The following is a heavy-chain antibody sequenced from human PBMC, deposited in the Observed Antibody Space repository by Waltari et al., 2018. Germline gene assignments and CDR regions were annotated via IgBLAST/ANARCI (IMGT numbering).Heavy chain of an antibody. CDR2: IYHSGST. J-gene: IGHJ6*02. CDR1: GYSISSGYY. CDR3: AGPYGDYGYYGMDV. D-gene: IGHD4-17*01. Sequence: QVQLQESGPGLVKPSETLSLTCAVSGYSISSGYYWGWIRHPPGKGLEWIGSIYHSGSTYYNPSLKSRVTISVDTSKNQFSLKLSSVTAADTAVYYCAGPYGDYGYYGMDVWGQGTTVTVSS. V-gene: IGHV4-38-2*01.